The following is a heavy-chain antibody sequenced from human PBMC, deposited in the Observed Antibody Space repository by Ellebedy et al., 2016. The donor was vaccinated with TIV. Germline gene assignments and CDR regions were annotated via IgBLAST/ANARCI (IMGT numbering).Heavy chain of an antibody. V-gene: IGHV3-30*18. Sequence: GESLKISXAASGFRFSSYGMHWVRRAPGKGLEWVAVISSDGSDKYYADSVKGRFTISRDNSKNTLYLQMNSLRAEDTAVYYCAKGVYDSSLSGLDVWGQGTTVTVSS. CDR3: AKGVYDSSLSGLDV. J-gene: IGHJ6*02. CDR1: GFRFSSYG. D-gene: IGHD3-22*01. CDR2: ISSDGSDK.